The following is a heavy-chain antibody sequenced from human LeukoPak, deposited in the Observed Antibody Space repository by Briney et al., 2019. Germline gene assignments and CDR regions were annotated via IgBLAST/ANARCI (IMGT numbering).Heavy chain of an antibody. J-gene: IGHJ5*02. V-gene: IGHV4-61*01. CDR3: ARDSRSWFDP. CDR2: IYYSGST. CDR1: GGSVSSGSYY. Sequence: SETLSLTCTVSGGSVSSGSYYWSWIRQPPGKGLEWIGYIYYSGSTNYNPSLKSRVIISVDTSKNQFSLKLSSVTAADTAVYYCARDSRSWFDPWGQGTLVTVSS.